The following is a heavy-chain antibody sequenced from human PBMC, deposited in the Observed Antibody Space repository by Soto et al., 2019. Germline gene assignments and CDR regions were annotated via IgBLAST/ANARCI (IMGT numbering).Heavy chain of an antibody. D-gene: IGHD4-17*01. CDR3: ARLATVVDY. J-gene: IGHJ4*02. V-gene: IGHV3-21*01. Sequence: EVPLVESGGGLVKPGGSLRLSCAASGFTFSSYSMNWVRQAPGKGLEWVSSISSSSDYIYYADSVKGRFTISRDNAKNSLYLQMNSLRAEDTAVYYCARLATVVDYWGQGTLVTVSS. CDR1: GFTFSSYS. CDR2: ISSSSDYI.